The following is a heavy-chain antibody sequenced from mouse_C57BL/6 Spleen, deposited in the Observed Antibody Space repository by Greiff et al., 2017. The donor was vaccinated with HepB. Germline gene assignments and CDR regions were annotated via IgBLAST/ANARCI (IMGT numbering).Heavy chain of an antibody. CDR2: IDPNSGGT. J-gene: IGHJ1*03. D-gene: IGHD1-1*01. Sequence: QVQLQQPGAELVKPGASVKLSCKASGYTFTSYWMHWVKQRPGRGLEWIGRIDPNSGGTNYNEKFKSKATLTVDKPSSTAYMQLSSLTSEDSAVYYGARERGYYYSSSYVRYFDVWGTGTTVTVSS. V-gene: IGHV1-72*01. CDR3: ARERGYYYSSSYVRYFDV. CDR1: GYTFTSYW.